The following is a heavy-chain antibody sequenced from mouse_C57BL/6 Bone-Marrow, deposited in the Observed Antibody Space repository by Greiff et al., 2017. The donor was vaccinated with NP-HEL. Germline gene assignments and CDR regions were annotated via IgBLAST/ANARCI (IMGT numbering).Heavy chain of an antibody. Sequence: VKLQESGPGLVKPSQSLFLTCSITGFPITSGYYWIWIRQSPGKPLEWMGYITHSGETFYNPSLQSPISITRETSKNQFFLQLNSVTTEDTAMYYCAGDPRGDGEVAYWGQGTLVTVSA. CDR1: GFPITSGYY. D-gene: IGHD2-13*01. J-gene: IGHJ3*01. V-gene: IGHV12-3*01. CDR3: AGDPRGDGEVAY. CDR2: ITHSGET.